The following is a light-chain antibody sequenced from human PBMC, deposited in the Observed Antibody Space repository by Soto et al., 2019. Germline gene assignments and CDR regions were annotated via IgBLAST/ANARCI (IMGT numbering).Light chain of an antibody. CDR2: WAS. Sequence: DIVMTQCPDSLAVFLGERAAINCKSSQSVLSSSNNRNYLAWYQQKSGQSPKLLIYWASTRESVVPDRFSGSGSGTDFTLTISSLQAEDVAAYYCQHYYSIPWTFGQGTRVEIK. CDR3: QHYYSIPWT. CDR1: QSVLSSSNNRNY. V-gene: IGKV4-1*01. J-gene: IGKJ1*01.